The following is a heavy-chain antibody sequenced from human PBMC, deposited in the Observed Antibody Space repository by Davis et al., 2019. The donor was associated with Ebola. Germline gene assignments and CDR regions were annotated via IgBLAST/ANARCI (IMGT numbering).Heavy chain of an antibody. J-gene: IGHJ5*02. CDR3: ARGIVVVVAATRGSWFDP. Sequence: PGGSLRLSCAASGFNFMSYGMHWVRQAPDKGLEWVAVIWYDGSRKYYGDSVKGRFTISRDNAKNMLYLQMDSLRVEDTAVYYCARGIVVVVAATRGSWFDPWGQGTLVTVSS. CDR2: IWYDGSRK. CDR1: GFNFMSYG. V-gene: IGHV3-33*01. D-gene: IGHD2-15*01.